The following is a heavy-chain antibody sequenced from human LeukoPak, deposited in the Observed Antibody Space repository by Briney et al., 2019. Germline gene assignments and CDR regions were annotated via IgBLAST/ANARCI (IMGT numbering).Heavy chain of an antibody. V-gene: IGHV3-23*01. CDR3: AKRSDYGGNRNYLDY. D-gene: IGHD4-23*01. J-gene: IGHJ4*02. Sequence: GGSLRLSCAVSGFTFSTYGMSWVRQAPGKGLEWVSAISDSGNTYYADSVKGRFTISRDNSKNTLYLQMNNLRAEDTAVYYCAKRSDYGGNRNYLDYWGQGTPVTVSS. CDR2: ISDSGNT. CDR1: GFTFSTYG.